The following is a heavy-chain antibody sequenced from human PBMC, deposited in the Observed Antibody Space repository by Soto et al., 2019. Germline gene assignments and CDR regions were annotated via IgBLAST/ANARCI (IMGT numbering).Heavy chain of an antibody. V-gene: IGHV3-23*01. J-gene: IGHJ5*02. CDR2: ISGSGGST. Sequence: GGSLRLSCAASGFTFSSYAMSWVRQAPGKGLEWVSAISGSGGSTYYADSVKGRFTISRDNSKNTLYLQMNSLRAEDTALYYCAKDRRGAAAGTNWFDPWGQGTLVTVSS. D-gene: IGHD6-13*01. CDR1: GFTFSSYA. CDR3: AKDRRGAAAGTNWFDP.